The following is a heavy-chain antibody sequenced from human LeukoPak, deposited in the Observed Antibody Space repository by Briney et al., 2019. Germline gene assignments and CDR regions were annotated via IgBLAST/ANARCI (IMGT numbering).Heavy chain of an antibody. CDR3: ARDLYSSSWYDY. J-gene: IGHJ4*02. CDR2: ISSSSTYI. D-gene: IGHD6-13*01. CDR1: GFTFSSYS. Sequence: GGSLRLSCAASGFTFSSYSMTWVRQAPGKGLEWVSSISSSSTYIYYADSVKGRFTISRDNAKNSLYLQMNSLRAEDTAVYYCARDLYSSSWYDYWGQGTLVTVSS. V-gene: IGHV3-21*01.